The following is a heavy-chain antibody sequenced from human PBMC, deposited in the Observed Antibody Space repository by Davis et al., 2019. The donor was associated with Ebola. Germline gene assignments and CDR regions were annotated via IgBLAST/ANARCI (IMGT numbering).Heavy chain of an antibody. V-gene: IGHV1-69*04. J-gene: IGHJ4*02. Sequence: SVKVSCKASGGTFSSYAISWVRQAPGQGLEWMGRIIPILGIANYAQKFQGRVTITADKSTSTAYMELSSLRSDDTAVYYCARRVGARSGFDYWGRGTLVTVSS. CDR2: IIPILGIA. CDR1: GGTFSSYA. CDR3: ARRVGARSGFDY. D-gene: IGHD1-26*01.